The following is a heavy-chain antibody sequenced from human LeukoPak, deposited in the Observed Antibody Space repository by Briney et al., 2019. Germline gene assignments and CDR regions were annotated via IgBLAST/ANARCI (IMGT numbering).Heavy chain of an antibody. J-gene: IGHJ4*02. V-gene: IGHV3-30*18. CDR1: GFSFTNYG. CDR2: ISYDGSNK. Sequence: GESLKISCAASGFSFTNYGMHWVRQAPGKGLQWVADISYDGSNKYYADSVTGRFSISRDNSKNTLYLQMNSLRAEDTAVYYCAKDWGFQFASGSYCEYRGRGTLVTVSS. D-gene: IGHD3-10*01. CDR3: AKDWGFQFASGSYCEY.